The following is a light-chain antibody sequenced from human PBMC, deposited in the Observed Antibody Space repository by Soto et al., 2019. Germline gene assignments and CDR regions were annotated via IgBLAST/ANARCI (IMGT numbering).Light chain of an antibody. CDR3: QEYDTSPRT. J-gene: IGKJ1*01. V-gene: IGKV3-20*01. CDR2: GAS. Sequence: ESVLTQSPGTLSLYRGERATLSCRASQTVNSIYFAWYQRKPGQAPRLLIYGASNRATGIPDRFSGSGSGTHVTLTNSRLEAEEFGVYYCQEYDTSPRTFGQGTKVQIK. CDR1: QTVNSIY.